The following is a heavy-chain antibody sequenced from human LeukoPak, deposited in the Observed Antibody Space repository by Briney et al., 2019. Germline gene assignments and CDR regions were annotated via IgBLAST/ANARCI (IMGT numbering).Heavy chain of an antibody. Sequence: ASVKVSCKASGYTFTSYYMHWVRQAPGQGLEWMGIINPSGGSTSYAQKFQGRVTMTRDTSTSTVYMELSSLRSEDTAVYYCARAYGSGSYTLLFFDYWGQGTLVTISS. CDR3: ARAYGSGSYTLLFFDY. J-gene: IGHJ4*02. V-gene: IGHV1-46*01. D-gene: IGHD3-10*01. CDR1: GYTFTSYY. CDR2: INPSGGST.